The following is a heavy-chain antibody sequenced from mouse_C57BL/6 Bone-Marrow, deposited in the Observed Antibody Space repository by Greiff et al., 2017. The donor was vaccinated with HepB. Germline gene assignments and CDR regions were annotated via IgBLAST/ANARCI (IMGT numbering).Heavy chain of an antibody. CDR2: IDPSDSYT. J-gene: IGHJ2*01. Sequence: VQLQQPGAELVKPGASVKLSCKASGYTFTSYWMQWVKQRPGQGLEWIGEIDPSDSYTNYNQKFKGKATLTVDTSSSTAYMQLSSLTSEDSAVYYCARWLLRLYYFDYWGQGTTLTVSS. CDR3: ARWLLRLYYFDY. V-gene: IGHV1-50*01. CDR1: GYTFTSYW. D-gene: IGHD2-3*01.